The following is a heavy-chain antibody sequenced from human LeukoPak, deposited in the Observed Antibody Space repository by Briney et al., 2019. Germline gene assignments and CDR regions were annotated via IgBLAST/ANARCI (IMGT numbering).Heavy chain of an antibody. J-gene: IGHJ1*01. CDR3: ENSLQHYDFWSGCVY. CDR2: IIPIFGTA. V-gene: IGHV1-69*13. D-gene: IGHD3-3*01. Sequence: ASVKVSCKASGGTFRSYAISWVRQAPGHGLEWMGGIIPIFGTANYAQKFQGRVTITPDESTSTAYMELSSLRSEDTAGQYSENSLQHYDFWSGCVYWGQGPLVTVSS. CDR1: GGTFRSYA.